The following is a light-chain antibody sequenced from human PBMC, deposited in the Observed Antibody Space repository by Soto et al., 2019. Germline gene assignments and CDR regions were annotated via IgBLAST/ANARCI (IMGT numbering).Light chain of an antibody. V-gene: IGLV2-8*01. CDR3: SSYAGSSNV. Sequence: QSALTQPPSASGSPGQSVVISCTGTSSDVGGYNYVSWYQQHPGKAPKLMIYEVNKRPSRVPDRFSGSKSGNTASLTVSGLQAEDEADYYCSSYAGSSNVFGTGTKLTVL. CDR2: EVN. J-gene: IGLJ1*01. CDR1: SSDVGGYNY.